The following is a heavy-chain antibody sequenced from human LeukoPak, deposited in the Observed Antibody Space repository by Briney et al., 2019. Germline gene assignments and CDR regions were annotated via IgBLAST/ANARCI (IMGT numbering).Heavy chain of an antibody. CDR3: ARIAQAVTPY. CDR2: TYYRSKWYN. V-gene: IGHV6-1*01. CDR1: GDSVCSNSAA. D-gene: IGHD6-13*01. J-gene: IGHJ4*02. Sequence: SQTLSLTCAVFGDSVCSNSAAWSWLTQSPSRGLVWLGRTYYRSKWYNDYALSVKSRITINPDTSKNQFSLHLNSVTPEDTAIYYCARIAQAVTPYWGQGTLVTVSS.